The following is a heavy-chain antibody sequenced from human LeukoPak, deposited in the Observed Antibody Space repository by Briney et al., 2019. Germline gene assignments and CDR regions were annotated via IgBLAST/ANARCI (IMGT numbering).Heavy chain of an antibody. CDR1: GFTFSSYG. J-gene: IGHJ4*02. Sequence: GGSLRLSCAASGFTFSSYGMHWVRQAPGKGLEWVAFIRYDGSNKYYADSVKGRFTISRDNSKNTLYLQMNSLRAEDTAVYYRATGRDSGYTFDDYWGQGTLVTVSS. CDR3: ATGRDSGYTFDDY. CDR2: IRYDGSNK. D-gene: IGHD5-12*01. V-gene: IGHV3-30*02.